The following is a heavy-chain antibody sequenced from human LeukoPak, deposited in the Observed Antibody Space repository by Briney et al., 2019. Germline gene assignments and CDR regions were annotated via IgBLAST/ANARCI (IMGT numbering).Heavy chain of an antibody. CDR3: ARAEGYSGYDWEDY. CDR1: GFSFSSYN. D-gene: IGHD5-12*01. V-gene: IGHV3-20*04. J-gene: IGHJ4*02. CDR2: INWNGGST. Sequence: GGSLRLSCAASGFSFSSYNMNWVRQAPGKGLEWVSGINWNGGSTGYADSVKGRFTISRDNAKNSLYLQMNSLRAEDTALYYCARAEGYSGYDWEDYWGQGTLVTVSS.